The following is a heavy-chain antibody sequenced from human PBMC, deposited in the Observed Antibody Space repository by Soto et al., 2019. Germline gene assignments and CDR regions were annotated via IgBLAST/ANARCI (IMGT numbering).Heavy chain of an antibody. D-gene: IGHD2-21*02. CDR1: GFTFSSYG. CDR2: ISYDGSNK. J-gene: IGHJ4*02. V-gene: IGHV3-30*18. CDR3: AKDLWTVVVTAYPIDY. Sequence: GGSLRLSCAASGFTFSSYGMHWVRQAPGKGLEWVAVISYDGSNKYYADSVKGRFTISRDNSKNTLYLQMNSLRAEDTAVYYCAKDLWTVVVTAYPIDYWGQGTLVTVSS.